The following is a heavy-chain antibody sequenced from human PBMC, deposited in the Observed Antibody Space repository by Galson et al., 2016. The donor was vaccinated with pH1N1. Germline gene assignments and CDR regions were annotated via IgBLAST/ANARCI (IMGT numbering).Heavy chain of an antibody. CDR2: TYYRSRWIY. CDR3: ARGGFYYDSSGPSYGMDV. Sequence: CAISGDSVSSIDAAWNWIRQSPSGGLEWLGRTYYRSRWIYDYAGSVSGRITINPDTSKNQFSLQLNSVTPEDTAVYYCARGGFYYDSSGPSYGMDVWGQGTTVTVSS. CDR1: GDSVSSIDAA. D-gene: IGHD3-22*01. V-gene: IGHV6-1*01. J-gene: IGHJ6*02.